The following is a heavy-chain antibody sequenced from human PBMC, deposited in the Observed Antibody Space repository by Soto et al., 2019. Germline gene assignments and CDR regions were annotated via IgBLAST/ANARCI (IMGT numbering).Heavy chain of an antibody. V-gene: IGHV1-69*12. D-gene: IGHD5-18*01. CDR2: IIPMFGTA. J-gene: IGHJ4*02. CDR1: GGTFSTYA. CDR3: ASGIQLWLRRINNGYSG. Sequence: QVQLVQSGAEVKKPESSVKVSCKAPGGTFSTYAISWVRQAPGQGLEWMGGIIPMFGTANYAQRFQDRVTIPADEPTNTVYMELSSLRSEDTAVYFCASGIQLWLRRINNGYSGWGQGTLVTVSS.